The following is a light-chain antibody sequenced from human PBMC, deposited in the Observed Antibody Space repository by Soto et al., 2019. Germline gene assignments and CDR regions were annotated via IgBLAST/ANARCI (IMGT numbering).Light chain of an antibody. J-gene: IGKJ1*01. CDR1: QSFNTW. Sequence: IQMSQVPSTLAASVGDRVPVPCRASQSFNTWLAWYQQKPGKAPNLLIYKASSLASGVPSRFSGSGSGTEFTLTISSLQPDDLATYYCQQYNSFPWTFGQGTKVDIK. V-gene: IGKV1-5*03. CDR3: QQYNSFPWT. CDR2: KAS.